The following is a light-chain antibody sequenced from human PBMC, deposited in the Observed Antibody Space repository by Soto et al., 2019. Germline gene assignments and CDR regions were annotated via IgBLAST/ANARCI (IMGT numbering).Light chain of an antibody. V-gene: IGKV1-8*01. J-gene: IGKJ4*01. CDR3: QPYNNWPLT. CDR2: AAS. CDR1: QGISSY. Sequence: AIRMTQSPSSFSASTGDRVTITCRASQGISSYLAWYQQKPGKAPKLLIYAASTLQSGVPARFSGSRSGPEFTLTINSLQSEDFAIYYCQPYNNWPLTFGGGTKVDIK.